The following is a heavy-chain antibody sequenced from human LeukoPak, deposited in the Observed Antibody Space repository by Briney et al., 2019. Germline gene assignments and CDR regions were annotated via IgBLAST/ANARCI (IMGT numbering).Heavy chain of an antibody. V-gene: IGHV4-59*12. CDR3: GRGVAFDAFDI. D-gene: IGHD3-10*01. J-gene: IGHJ3*02. CDR2: IYYSGST. Sequence: SETLSLTCTVSGGSISSYYWSWIRQPPGKGLEWIGYIYYSGSTNYNPSLKSRVTISVDTSKNQFSLKLSSVTAADTAVYYCGRGVAFDAFDIWGQGTMVTVSS. CDR1: GGSISSYY.